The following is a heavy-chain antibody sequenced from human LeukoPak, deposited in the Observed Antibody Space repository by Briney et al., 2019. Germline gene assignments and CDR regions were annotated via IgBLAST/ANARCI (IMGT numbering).Heavy chain of an antibody. CDR1: GFTFSYYS. J-gene: IGHJ3*01. D-gene: IGHD2-21*02. CDR3: SGAWCGGDCFGAFDV. CDR2: ISSSSSTI. V-gene: IGHV3-48*02. Sequence: PGGSLRLSCAASGFTFSYYSMNWVRQAPGKGLEWVSYISSSSSTIYYADSVKGRFTISRDNAKNSLYLQMNSLRDEDTAVYYCSGAWCGGDCFGAFDVWGQGTMVTVSS.